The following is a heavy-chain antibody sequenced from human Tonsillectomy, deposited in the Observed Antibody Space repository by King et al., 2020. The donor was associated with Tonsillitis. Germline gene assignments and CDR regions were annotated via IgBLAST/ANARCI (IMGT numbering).Heavy chain of an antibody. CDR1: GFTFSSYG. J-gene: IGHJ4*02. CDR2: IRYDGSNK. CDR3: AKERIGYSYGYDYFDY. Sequence: VQLVQSGGGVVQPGGSLRLSCAASGFTFSSYGMHWVRQAPGKGLEWVAFIRYDGSNKYYADSVKGRFTISRDNSKTTLYLQMTSLRAEDTAVYYCAKERIGYSYGYDYFDYWGQGTLVTVSS. D-gene: IGHD5-18*01. V-gene: IGHV3-30*02.